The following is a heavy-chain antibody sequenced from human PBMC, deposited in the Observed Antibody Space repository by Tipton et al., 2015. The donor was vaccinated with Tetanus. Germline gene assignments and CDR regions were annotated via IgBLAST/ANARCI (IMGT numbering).Heavy chain of an antibody. V-gene: IGHV1-46*01. CDR1: GYNFTNNY. CDR3: ARMSAGSGWYSGNEPFDY. CDR2: INRIGAST. Sequence: QSGPEVKKPRASVKVSCKASGYNFTNNYIHWVRQAPGQRLEWMGVINRIGASTSHAQKFLGRVTLTRDTSTSTVYMQLSSLRSEDTAVYYCARMSAGSGWYSGNEPFDYWGQGTLVTVSS. D-gene: IGHD6-19*01. J-gene: IGHJ4*02.